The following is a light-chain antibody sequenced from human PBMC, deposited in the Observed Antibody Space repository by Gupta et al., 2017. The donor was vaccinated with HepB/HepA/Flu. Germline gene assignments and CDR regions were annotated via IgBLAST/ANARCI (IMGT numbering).Light chain of an antibody. V-gene: IGLV5-45*02. CDR3: TIWHNDNWV. CDR1: SGLNVHTYR. CDR2: YNSDLDI. J-gene: IGLJ3*02. Sequence: QALLTHPSCLSASPALSATLICPLRSGLNVHTYRIHWYQQKSGSPPQYLLRYNSDLDIQLGSVVPSRFAGSKDASANAGIFLISGIQSEDEADYYCTIWHNDNWVFGGGTKLTVL.